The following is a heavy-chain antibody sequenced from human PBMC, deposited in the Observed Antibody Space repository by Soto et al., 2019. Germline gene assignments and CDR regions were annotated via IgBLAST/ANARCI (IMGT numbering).Heavy chain of an antibody. CDR1: GYTFSSYG. Sequence: ASVKVSCKASGYTFSSYGISWVRQAPGQGLEWMGWISGYSGNTNYAQNLQGRVTMTTDTSTSTTYMDLRSLRSDDTAVYYCARDWGGAYDGRRVWFFDYWGQGTLVTVSS. CDR2: ISGYSGNT. J-gene: IGHJ4*02. CDR3: ARDWGGAYDGRRVWFFDY. D-gene: IGHD2-21*01. V-gene: IGHV1-18*01.